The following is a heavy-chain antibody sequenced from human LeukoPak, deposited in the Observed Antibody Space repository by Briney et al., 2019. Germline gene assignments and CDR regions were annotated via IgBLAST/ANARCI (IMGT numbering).Heavy chain of an antibody. CDR2: INPNSGGT. CDR1: GYTFTGYH. Sequence: RVASVKVSCKASGYTFTGYHMHWVRQAPGQGLEWMGWINPNSGGTNYAQKFQGRVTMTRDTSISTAYMELSRLRSDDTAVYYCARVFGLRYLNSTDYWGQGTLVTVSP. V-gene: IGHV1-2*02. CDR3: ARVFGLRYLNSTDY. J-gene: IGHJ4*02. D-gene: IGHD3-9*01.